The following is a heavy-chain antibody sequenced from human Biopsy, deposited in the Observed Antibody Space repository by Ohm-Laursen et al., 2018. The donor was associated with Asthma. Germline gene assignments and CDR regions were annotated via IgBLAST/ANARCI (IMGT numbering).Heavy chain of an antibody. Sequence: TLSLTCIVSGDAMSTSGSYWGWIRQSPGKGLEWIGSIYYSGRTYYNPSLESRVTISVDTSKNHFSLKLSSVTAADTAVYYCARHWDWGSFFDYWGQGTPVTVSS. J-gene: IGHJ4*02. CDR1: GDAMSTSGSY. CDR3: ARHWDWGSFFDY. V-gene: IGHV4-39*01. CDR2: IYYSGRT. D-gene: IGHD7-27*01.